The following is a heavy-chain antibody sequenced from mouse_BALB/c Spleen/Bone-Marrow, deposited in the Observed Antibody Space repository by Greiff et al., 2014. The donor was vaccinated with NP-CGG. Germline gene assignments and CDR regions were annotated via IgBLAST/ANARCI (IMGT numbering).Heavy chain of an antibody. D-gene: IGHD2-10*02. CDR3: ARSRMRYGAMDY. V-gene: IGHV5-4*02. J-gene: IGHJ4*01. CDR1: GFTFSDYY. CDR2: ISDGGNYS. Sequence: EVNLVESGGGLVKPGGSLKLSCAASGFTFSDYYIHWLRQTPEKRLEWVATISDGGNYSYYPDSVKGRFTISRDNAKNNLYLQMSSLKSEDTAMYYCARSRMRYGAMDYWGQGTSVTVFS.